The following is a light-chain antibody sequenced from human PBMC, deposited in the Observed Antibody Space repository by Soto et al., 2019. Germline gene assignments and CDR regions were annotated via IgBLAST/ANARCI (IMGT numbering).Light chain of an antibody. Sequence: EVLMRPSPATLSVSPGEGSTPSCRASQGISDTLAWYQHKPGQTPRLLIYDTSTRATGVPTRFSGSRSGTEFTLTINSLQSEDFAVYYCQPYNNWPLTFGGGTKVDI. V-gene: IGKV3-15*01. CDR3: QPYNNWPLT. J-gene: IGKJ4*01. CDR2: DTS. CDR1: QGISDT.